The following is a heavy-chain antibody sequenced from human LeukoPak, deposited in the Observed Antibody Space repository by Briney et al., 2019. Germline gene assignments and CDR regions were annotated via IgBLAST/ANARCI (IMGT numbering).Heavy chain of an antibody. D-gene: IGHD1-26*01. CDR3: AKVRPVGGSYPGIFDY. Sequence: GGSLRLSCSASGFTFSSFAMHWVRQAPGKGLEWVAVISYDGSNKYNADSVKGRFTISRDNSKNTLYLQMNSLRAEDTAVYYCAKVRPVGGSYPGIFDYWGQGTLVTVSS. J-gene: IGHJ4*02. CDR1: GFTFSSFA. CDR2: ISYDGSNK. V-gene: IGHV3-30*04.